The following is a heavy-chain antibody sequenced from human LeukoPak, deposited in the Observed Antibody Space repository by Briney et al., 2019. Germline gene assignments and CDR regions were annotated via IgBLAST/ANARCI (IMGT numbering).Heavy chain of an antibody. CDR1: GFTFSNYA. CDR3: ARDDSTYYYDSSGYT. Sequence: GRSLRLSCAASGFTFSNYAMHWVRQGPGKGLEWVAFVSSDGSYDYYVDSVKGRFTVSRDNSRNTLYLQMNSLRAEDTAVYYCARDDSTYYYDSSGYTWGQGTPVTVSS. D-gene: IGHD3-22*01. V-gene: IGHV3-30*04. CDR2: VSSDGSYD. J-gene: IGHJ4*02.